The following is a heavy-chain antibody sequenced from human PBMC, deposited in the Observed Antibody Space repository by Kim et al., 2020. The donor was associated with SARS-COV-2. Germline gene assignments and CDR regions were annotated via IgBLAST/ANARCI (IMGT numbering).Heavy chain of an antibody. CDR3: ARATITMIVVIYAFDI. J-gene: IGHJ3*02. Sequence: SETLSLTCTVSGGSISSGGYYWSWIRQHPGKGLEWIGYIYYSGSTYYNPSLKSRVTISVDTSKNQFSLKLSSVTVADTAVYYCARATITMIVVIYAFDIWGQGTMVTVSS. CDR2: IYYSGST. V-gene: IGHV4-31*03. CDR1: GGSISSGGYY. D-gene: IGHD3-22*01.